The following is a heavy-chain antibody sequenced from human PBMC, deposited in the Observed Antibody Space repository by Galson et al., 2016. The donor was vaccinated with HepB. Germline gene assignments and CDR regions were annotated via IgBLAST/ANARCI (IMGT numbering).Heavy chain of an antibody. J-gene: IGHJ4*02. CDR3: VRGPTYGVRSDFLDH. Sequence: SLRLSCAASGFPFSDHWMNWVRQAPGKGLEWVANLKRNGGVQFYVYSVRGRFTVSRADVKNSFFLQMSSLRVEDTAVYYCVRGPTYGVRSDFLDHWGQGTLVTVSS. CDR2: LKRNGGVQ. D-gene: IGHD4-17*01. V-gene: IGHV3-7*01. CDR1: GFPFSDHW.